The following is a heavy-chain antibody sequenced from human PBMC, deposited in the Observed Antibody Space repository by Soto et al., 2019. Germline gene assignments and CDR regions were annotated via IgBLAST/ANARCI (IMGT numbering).Heavy chain of an antibody. Sequence: QTLSLTCAISGDSVSANNAAWNWIRQSPSRGLEWLGRTYYRSKWNYDYAESVKSRLTITPDTSNNQFSLQLNSVTPEDAAVYYCVRQPLANLALYGMDVWGQGTTVTVSS. CDR3: VRQPLANLALYGMDV. D-gene: IGHD6-6*01. J-gene: IGHJ6*02. V-gene: IGHV6-1*01. CDR2: TYYRSKWNY. CDR1: GDSVSANNAA.